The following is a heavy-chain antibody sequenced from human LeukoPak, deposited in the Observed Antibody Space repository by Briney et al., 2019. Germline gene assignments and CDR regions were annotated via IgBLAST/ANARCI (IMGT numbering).Heavy chain of an antibody. D-gene: IGHD3-10*01. J-gene: IGHJ5*02. CDR2: INSDGSGT. V-gene: IGHV3-74*03. Sequence: GGSLRLSCAASGFTFSRYWMHWVRQAPGKGLVWVSRINSDGSGTMYADSVKGRFTISRDNAKNTLYLQMNSLRAEDTAVYYCARAGGPEGWFDPWGQGTLVTVSS. CDR3: ARAGGPEGWFDP. CDR1: GFTFSRYW.